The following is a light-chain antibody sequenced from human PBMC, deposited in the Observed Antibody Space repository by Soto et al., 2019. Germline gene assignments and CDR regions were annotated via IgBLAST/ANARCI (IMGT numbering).Light chain of an antibody. CDR1: SSNIGAGYD. V-gene: IGLV1-40*01. J-gene: IGLJ1*01. CDR2: GTT. CDR3: QSYDGTLSGSYV. Sequence: QSVLTQPPSVSGAPGQRVTISCTGSSSNIGAGYDVHWYQQLPGTAPKLVMYGTTNRPSGVPDRFSGSKSGTSASLAITGLQAEDEDDYYCQSYDGTLSGSYVFGIGTKVTVL.